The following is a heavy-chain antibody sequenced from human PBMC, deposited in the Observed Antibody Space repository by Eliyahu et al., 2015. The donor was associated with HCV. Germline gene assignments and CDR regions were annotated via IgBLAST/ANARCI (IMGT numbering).Heavy chain of an antibody. CDR1: GGSFSGYY. CDR2: INHSGST. CDR3: ARSRYSSSWYEGVGRAWFDP. V-gene: IGHV4-34*01. Sequence: QVQLQQWGAGLLKPSETLSLTCAVYGGSFSGYYWSWIRQPPGKGLEWIGEINHSGSTNYNPSLKSRVTISVDTSKNQFSLKLSSVTAADTAVYYCARSRYSSSWYEGVGRAWFDPWGQGTLVTVSS. D-gene: IGHD6-13*01. J-gene: IGHJ5*02.